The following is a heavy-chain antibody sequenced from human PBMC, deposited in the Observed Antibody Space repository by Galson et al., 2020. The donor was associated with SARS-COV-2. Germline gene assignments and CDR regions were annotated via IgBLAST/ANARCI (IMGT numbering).Heavy chain of an antibody. D-gene: IGHD5-12*01. CDR2: IDWADDK. V-gene: IGHV2-70*01. CDR3: ARITPYDYYFDY. J-gene: IGHJ4*02. Sequence: SGPTLVKPTQTLTLTCTFSGFSLTSSGMCVSWIRQPPGKALEWLALIDWADDKYYSTSLKTRLTISKDTSKNQVVLTMTNMDPVDPATYYCARITPYDYYFDYWGQGTLVTVSS. CDR1: GFSLTSSGMC.